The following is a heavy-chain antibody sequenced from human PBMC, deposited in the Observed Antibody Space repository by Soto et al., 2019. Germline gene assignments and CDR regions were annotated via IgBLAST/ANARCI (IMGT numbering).Heavy chain of an antibody. V-gene: IGHV5-51*01. CDR3: ARQTLTFGGVIPRALFDY. J-gene: IGHJ4*02. CDR1: GYSFTSYW. CDR2: IYPGDSDT. D-gene: IGHD3-16*02. Sequence: GESLKISCKGSGYSFTSYWIGWVRQMPGKGLEWMGIIYPGDSDTRYSPSFQGQVTISADKSISTAYLQWSSLKASDTAMYYCARQTLTFGGVIPRALFDYWGQGTLVTVSS.